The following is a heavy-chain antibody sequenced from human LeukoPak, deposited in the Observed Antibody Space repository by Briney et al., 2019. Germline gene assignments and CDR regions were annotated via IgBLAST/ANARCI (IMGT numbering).Heavy chain of an antibody. Sequence: PSETLSLTCTVSGGSISSSSYYWGWIRQPPGKGLEWIGSIYYSGSTYYNPSLKSRVTISVDTSKNQFSLKLSSVTAADTAVYYCARSFRAVADAVDYWGQGTLVTVSS. CDR1: GGSISSSSYY. J-gene: IGHJ4*02. CDR3: ARSFRAVADAVDY. CDR2: IYYSGST. V-gene: IGHV4-39*01. D-gene: IGHD6-19*01.